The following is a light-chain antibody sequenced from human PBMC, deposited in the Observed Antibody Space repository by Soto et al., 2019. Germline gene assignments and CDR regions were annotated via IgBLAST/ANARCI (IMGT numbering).Light chain of an antibody. Sequence: ENVLTKSPGTLSLSPGERATLSCRASQSVSSNYVAWYQQKPGQAPRLLVYGASGRATGIPDRFSGSGSGTDFTLTISRLEPEDFAMYYCQQYGSSRWTFGQGTKVDIK. V-gene: IGKV3-20*01. CDR1: QSVSSNY. CDR2: GAS. J-gene: IGKJ1*01. CDR3: QQYGSSRWT.